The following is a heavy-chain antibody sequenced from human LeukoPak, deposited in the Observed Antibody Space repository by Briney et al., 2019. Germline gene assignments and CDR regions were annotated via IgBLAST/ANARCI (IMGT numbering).Heavy chain of an antibody. J-gene: IGHJ4*02. CDR3: AKDASSWSTYYFDY. D-gene: IGHD6-13*01. V-gene: IGHV3-9*01. CDR2: ISWNSGSI. Sequence: HPGGSLRLSCAASGFIVSSNYMSWVRQAPGKGLEWVSGISWNSGSIGYADSVKGRFTISRDNAKNSLYLQMNSLRAEDTALYYCAKDASSWSTYYFDYWGQGTLVTVSS. CDR1: GFIVSSNY.